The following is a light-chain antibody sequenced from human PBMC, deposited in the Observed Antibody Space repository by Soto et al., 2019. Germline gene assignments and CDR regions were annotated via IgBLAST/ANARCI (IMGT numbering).Light chain of an antibody. V-gene: IGLV2-14*01. CDR2: EIH. CDR3: TSYTRSGTLV. J-gene: IGLJ2*01. Sequence: QSGLTQPASVSGSPGQSITISCTGSSADIGGYHYVSWYRQHPGRVPQLIIYEIHNRPSGVSHRFSGSKSGNTASLTISGLLAEDEADYYCTSYTRSGTLVFGGGTKVTVL. CDR1: SADIGGYHY.